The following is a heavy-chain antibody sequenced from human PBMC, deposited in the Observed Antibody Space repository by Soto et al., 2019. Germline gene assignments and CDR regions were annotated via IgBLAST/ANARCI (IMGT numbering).Heavy chain of an antibody. Sequence: SVKVSCKASGGTFSSYAISWVRQAPGQGLEWMGGIIPIFGTANYAQKFQGRVTITADESTSTAYMELSSLRSEDTAVYYCARDLYRVWHSRDYYYYGLDVWGQGTTVTVS. CDR3: ARDLYRVWHSRDYYYYGLDV. J-gene: IGHJ6*02. V-gene: IGHV1-69*13. CDR2: IIPIFGTA. D-gene: IGHD2-15*01. CDR1: GGTFSSYA.